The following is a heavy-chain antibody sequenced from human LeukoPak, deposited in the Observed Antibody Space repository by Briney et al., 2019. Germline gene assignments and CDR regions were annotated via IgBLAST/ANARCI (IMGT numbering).Heavy chain of an antibody. CDR2: ISWNSDTI. CDR3: AKGGLQDRYFDY. J-gene: IGHJ4*02. Sequence: GGSLRLSCAASGFTFEDYAMHWVRQVPGKGLEWVSGISWNSDTIGYADSVKGRFTISRDSAKKSLYLQMNSLRAEDTALYYCAKGGLQDRYFDYWGQGTLVTVSS. CDR1: GFTFEDYA. V-gene: IGHV3-9*01. D-gene: IGHD5-24*01.